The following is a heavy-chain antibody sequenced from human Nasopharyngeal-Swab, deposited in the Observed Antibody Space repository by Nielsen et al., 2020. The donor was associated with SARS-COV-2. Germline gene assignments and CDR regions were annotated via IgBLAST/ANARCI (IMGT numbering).Heavy chain of an antibody. V-gene: IGHV1-3*01. CDR2: INAGNGNT. CDR1: GYTFTSYA. CDR3: ARDQSSSYYYDSSGCSY. Sequence: ASVKVSCKASGYTFTSYAMHWVRQAPGQRLEWMGWINAGNGNTKYSQKFQGRVTITRDTSASTAYMELSSLRSEDTAVYYCARDQSSSYYYDSSGCSYWGQGTLVTVSS. D-gene: IGHD3-22*01. J-gene: IGHJ4*02.